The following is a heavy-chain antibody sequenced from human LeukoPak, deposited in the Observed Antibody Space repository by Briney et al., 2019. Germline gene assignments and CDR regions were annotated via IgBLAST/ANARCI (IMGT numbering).Heavy chain of an antibody. CDR3: AREKLGSGFWYFDL. Sequence: GGSLRLSCAASAFTFGGYDMHWVRQGTGRGLEWVSGISTSCDTHYADSVKGRFTISRENAKNSLYLQMNSLRAGDTAVYYCAREKLGSGFWYFDLWGRGTLVTVSS. J-gene: IGHJ2*01. CDR2: ISTSCDT. D-gene: IGHD3-10*01. CDR1: AFTFGGYD. V-gene: IGHV3-13*01.